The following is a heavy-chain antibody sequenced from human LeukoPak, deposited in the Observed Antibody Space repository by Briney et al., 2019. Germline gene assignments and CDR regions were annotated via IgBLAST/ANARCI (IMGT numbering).Heavy chain of an antibody. CDR3: ARDRRPLGDWAVGAFDN. CDR1: GFTFDDYA. J-gene: IGHJ3*02. V-gene: IGHV3-9*01. D-gene: IGHD3-10*01. CDR2: ISWNSGSI. Sequence: GGSLRLSCAASGFTFDDYAMHWVRQAPGKGLEWVSGISWNSGSIGYADSVKGRFTISRDNAKNSLYLQMNSLRVEDTALYYCARDRRPLGDWAVGAFDNWGQGTMVTVSS.